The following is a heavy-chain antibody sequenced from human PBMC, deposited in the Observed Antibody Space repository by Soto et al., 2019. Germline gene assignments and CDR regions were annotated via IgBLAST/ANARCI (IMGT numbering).Heavy chain of an antibody. J-gene: IGHJ4*02. CDR3: ARALYCSGGSCYFDH. Sequence: ASVKVSCKASGYTFTGYYMHWVRQAPGQGLEWMGWINPNSGGTNYAQKFQGWVTMTRDTSTSTAYMELRSLRSDDTVVYYCARALYCSGGSCYFDHWGQGTLVTVSS. CDR2: INPNSGGT. D-gene: IGHD2-15*01. CDR1: GYTFTGYY. V-gene: IGHV1-2*04.